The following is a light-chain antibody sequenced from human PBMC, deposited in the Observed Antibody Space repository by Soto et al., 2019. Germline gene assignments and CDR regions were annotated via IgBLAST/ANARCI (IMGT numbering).Light chain of an antibody. CDR3: QQYCSSPYT. Sequence: EIVLTQSPGTLSLSPGERATLSCRASQSVSSSYLAWYQQKPGQAPRLLIYGASSRATGIPVRFSGSGSGTDFTLTISSLEPEDFAVYYCQQYCSSPYTFGQGTQLEIK. J-gene: IGKJ2*01. CDR1: QSVSSSY. CDR2: GAS. V-gene: IGKV3-20*01.